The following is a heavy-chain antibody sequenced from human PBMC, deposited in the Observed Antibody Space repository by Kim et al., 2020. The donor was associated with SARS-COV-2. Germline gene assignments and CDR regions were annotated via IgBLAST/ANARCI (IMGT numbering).Heavy chain of an antibody. V-gene: IGHV4-34*01. J-gene: IGHJ4*02. CDR2: INHSGST. D-gene: IGHD5-18*01. Sequence: SETLSLTCAVYGGSFSGYYWSWIRQPPGKGLEWIGEINHSGSTNYNPSLKSRVTISVDTSKNQFSLRLSSVTAADTAVYYCARGTMWIKLNYWGQGTLVTVSS. CDR3: ARGTMWIKLNY. CDR1: GGSFSGYY.